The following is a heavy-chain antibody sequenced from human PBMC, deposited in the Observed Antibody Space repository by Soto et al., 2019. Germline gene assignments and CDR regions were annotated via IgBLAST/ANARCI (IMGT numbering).Heavy chain of an antibody. Sequence: GAFMTIPCQGSGYRFANYWIGWMRPMPGEVLEWMGLIYPGDSDTRYSPSFQGQVTISADKSISTAYLQWSSLKASDTAMYYCASSPQLGIPVASDAVDICGKGTTVTFSS. V-gene: IGHV5-51*01. CDR1: GYRFANYW. CDR3: ASSPQLGIPVASDAVDI. D-gene: IGHD6-19*01. J-gene: IGHJ3*02. CDR2: IYPGDSDT.